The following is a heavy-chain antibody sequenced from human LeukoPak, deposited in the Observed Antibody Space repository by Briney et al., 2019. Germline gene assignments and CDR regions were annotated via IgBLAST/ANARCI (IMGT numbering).Heavy chain of an antibody. CDR1: GGSISSYY. CDR2: IYYSGST. D-gene: IGHD3-3*01. J-gene: IGHJ5*02. V-gene: IGHV4-59*01. Sequence: SETLSLTCTVSGGSISSYYWSWIRQPPRQGLEWNGFIYYSGSTNYNPSLKSRVTISVDTSKNQFSLKLSSVTAADTAVYYRARVPVGTIFGVVTPYNWFDPWGQGTLVTVSS. CDR3: ARVPVGTIFGVVTPYNWFDP.